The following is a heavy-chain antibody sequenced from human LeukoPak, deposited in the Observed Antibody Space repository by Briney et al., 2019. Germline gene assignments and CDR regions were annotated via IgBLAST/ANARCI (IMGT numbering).Heavy chain of an antibody. CDR1: GGTFSGYA. CDR3: ARVTVAGSIENYFDY. V-gene: IGHV1-69*04. Sequence: SVTVSCKASGGTFSGYAISWVRQAPGQGLEWMGRIIPILGIANYAQKFQGRVTITADKSTSTAYMELSSLRSEDTAVYYCARVTVAGSIENYFDYWGQGTLVTVSS. D-gene: IGHD6-19*01. J-gene: IGHJ4*02. CDR2: IIPILGIA.